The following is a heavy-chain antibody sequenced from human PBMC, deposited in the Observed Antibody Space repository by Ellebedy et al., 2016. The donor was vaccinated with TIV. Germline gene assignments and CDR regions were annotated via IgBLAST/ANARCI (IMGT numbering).Heavy chain of an antibody. V-gene: IGHV1-8*01. Sequence: ASVKVSCXASGYTFTSYDINWVRQATGQGLEWMGWMNPNSGNTGYAQKFQGRVTMTRNTSISTAYMELSRLRSDDTAVYYCARDRYCSSTSCYRWFDPWGQGTLVTVSS. CDR2: MNPNSGNT. J-gene: IGHJ5*02. CDR3: ARDRYCSSTSCYRWFDP. D-gene: IGHD2-2*01. CDR1: GYTFTSYD.